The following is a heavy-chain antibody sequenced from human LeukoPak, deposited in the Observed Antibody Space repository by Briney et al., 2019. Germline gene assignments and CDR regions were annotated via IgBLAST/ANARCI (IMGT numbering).Heavy chain of an antibody. J-gene: IGHJ6*03. V-gene: IGHV4-59*12. CDR1: GGSISSYY. D-gene: IGHD2-15*01. CDR3: ARGYCSGGSCYSYYYYNYMDV. CDR2: IYNSGST. Sequence: PAETLSLTCTVSGGSISSYYWSWIRQPPGKGLEWIGYIYNSGSTNYNPSLKSRVTVSVGTSKNQFSLKLSSVTAADTAVYYCARGYCSGGSCYSYYYYNYMDVWGKGTTVTVSS.